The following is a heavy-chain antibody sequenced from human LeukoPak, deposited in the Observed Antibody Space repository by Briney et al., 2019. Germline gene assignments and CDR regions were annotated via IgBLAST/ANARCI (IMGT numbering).Heavy chain of an antibody. V-gene: IGHV3-7*03. Sequence: GESLGLSCVASGFTFSSYWMSWVRQAPGRGLEGVAYMKQDGSEKYYVDSVKGRFTIFRNNAMNSLYLQMNSLRAEDTAVYYCARDTEAFDYWGQGTLVTVSS. J-gene: IGHJ4*02. CDR2: MKQDGSEK. CDR3: ARDTEAFDY. CDR1: GFTFSSYW.